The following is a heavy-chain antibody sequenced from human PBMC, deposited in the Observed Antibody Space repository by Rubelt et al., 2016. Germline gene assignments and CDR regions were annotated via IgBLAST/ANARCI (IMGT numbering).Heavy chain of an antibody. J-gene: IGHJ5*02. Sequence: GASVTVSCKASGYSFTDYGITWVRQAPGQGLEWMGIINPSGGSTSYAQKFQGRVTMTRDTSTSTVYMELSSLRSEDTAVYYCVRVRCSSTSCYINVGNWFDPWGQGPLVTVSS. V-gene: IGHV1-46*01. CDR2: INPSGGST. CDR3: VRVRCSSTSCYINVGNWFDP. CDR1: GYSFTDYG. D-gene: IGHD2-2*02.